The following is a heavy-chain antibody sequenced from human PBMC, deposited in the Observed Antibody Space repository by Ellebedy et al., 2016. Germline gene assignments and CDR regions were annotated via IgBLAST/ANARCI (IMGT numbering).Heavy chain of an antibody. CDR1: ESTFSGYT. D-gene: IGHD4-17*01. V-gene: IGHV3-23*01. CDR2: ISAGSDTT. CDR3: RQGHYADL. Sequence: GGSLRLXXAASESTFSGYTMNWVRQAPGKGLEWVSTISAGSDTTRLADSVKGRFTISRDSSKNSVYLRMNNLRVEDTAVYYCRQGHYADLWGQGTLVTVSS. J-gene: IGHJ4*02.